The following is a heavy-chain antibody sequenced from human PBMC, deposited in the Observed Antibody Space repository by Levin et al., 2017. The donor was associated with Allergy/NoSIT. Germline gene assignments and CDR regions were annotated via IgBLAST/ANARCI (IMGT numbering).Heavy chain of an antibody. J-gene: IGHJ4*02. CDR1: GFTFSNCA. CDR3: AKDVWEVGASNYFDY. CDR2: ISGSGGYT. V-gene: IGHV3-23*01. Sequence: GGSLRLSCVLSGFTFSNCAMSWVRQAPGRGLEWVSGISGSGGYTYYADSVKGRFTISRDNSKNTLYLQMNSLRAEDTAVYYCAKDVWEVGASNYFDYWGQGTLVTVSS. D-gene: IGHD1-26*01.